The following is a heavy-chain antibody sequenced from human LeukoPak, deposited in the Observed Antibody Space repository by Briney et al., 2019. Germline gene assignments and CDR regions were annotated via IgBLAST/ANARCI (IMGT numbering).Heavy chain of an antibody. V-gene: IGHV4-59*01. J-gene: IGHJ4*02. Sequence: SHTLSPTCTVSGGSISSYYRSWIRQPPWNGLEWIGYIYYSGSTNYNPSLKSRVTISVDTSKNQFSLKLSSVTAADTAVYYCARAPITIFGVDYWGQGTLVTVSS. D-gene: IGHD3-3*01. CDR1: GGSISSYY. CDR2: IYYSGST. CDR3: ARAPITIFGVDY.